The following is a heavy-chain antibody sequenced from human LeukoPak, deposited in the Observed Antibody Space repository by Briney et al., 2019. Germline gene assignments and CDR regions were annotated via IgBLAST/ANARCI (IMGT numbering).Heavy chain of an antibody. Sequence: GGSLRLSCAASRFTFSSYAMSWVRQAPGKGLEWLSAISGGGAGTYYADSVKGRFTISRDNSKNTLYLQMYSLRAEDTAVYYCARLPAAINGYFDPWGQGTLVTVSS. D-gene: IGHD2-2*01. CDR1: RFTFSSYA. V-gene: IGHV3-23*01. CDR2: ISGGGAGT. J-gene: IGHJ5*02. CDR3: ARLPAAINGYFDP.